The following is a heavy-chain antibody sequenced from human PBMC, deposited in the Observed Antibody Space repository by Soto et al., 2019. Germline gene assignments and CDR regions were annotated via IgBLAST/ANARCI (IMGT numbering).Heavy chain of an antibody. Sequence: SVKVSCKASGGTFSSYAISWVRQAPGQGLEWMGGITPIFGTANYAQKFQGRVTITADESTSTAYMELSSLRSEDTAVYYCARSYPPGGRSFDYWGQGTLVTVSS. CDR1: GGTFSSYA. CDR3: ARSYPPGGRSFDY. J-gene: IGHJ4*02. D-gene: IGHD1-26*01. V-gene: IGHV1-69*13. CDR2: ITPIFGTA.